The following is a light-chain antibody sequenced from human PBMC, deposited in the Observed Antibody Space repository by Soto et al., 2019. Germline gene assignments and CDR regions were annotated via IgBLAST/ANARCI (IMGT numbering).Light chain of an antibody. J-gene: IGKJ1*01. V-gene: IGKV1-6*01. CDR1: QDIRND. Sequence: AIQMTQSPSSLSASVGDRVTITWRASQDIRNDLGWYQQKPGKAPQLLIYGASSLQSGVPSRFSGSGSGTDFTLTISSLQPDDFATYFCLQDFNYPRAFGQGTKVDIK. CDR3: LQDFNYPRA. CDR2: GAS.